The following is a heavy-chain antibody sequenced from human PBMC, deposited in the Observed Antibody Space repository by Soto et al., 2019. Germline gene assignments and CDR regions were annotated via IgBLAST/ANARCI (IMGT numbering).Heavy chain of an antibody. CDR1: GGSISSSSYY. CDR3: ARLSVAALRFGWFDP. CDR2: IYYSGSP. Sequence: PSETLSLTCTVSGGSISSSSYYWGWIRQPPGKGLEWIGSIYYSGSPYHNPSLKSRVIIFVDTSKNQFSLKLSSVTAADTAVYYCARLSVAALRFGWFDPWGQGALVTVSS. V-gene: IGHV4-39*01. D-gene: IGHD3-10*01. J-gene: IGHJ5*02.